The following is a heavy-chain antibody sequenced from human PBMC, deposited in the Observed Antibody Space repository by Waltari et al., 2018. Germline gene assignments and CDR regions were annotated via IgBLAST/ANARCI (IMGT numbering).Heavy chain of an antibody. Sequence: QVQLVQSGAEVKKPGSSVKVSCKSSEVTFSSYAISWVRQAPGQGLGWMGGIIPICGTANYAQKFQGRVTITADESTRTANMELSSLRTEDTAVYYCARGYYDSSGYAFDIWGQGTMVTVSS. V-gene: IGHV1-69*01. J-gene: IGHJ3*02. CDR3: ARGYYDSSGYAFDI. CDR2: IIPICGTA. CDR1: EVTFSSYA. D-gene: IGHD3-22*01.